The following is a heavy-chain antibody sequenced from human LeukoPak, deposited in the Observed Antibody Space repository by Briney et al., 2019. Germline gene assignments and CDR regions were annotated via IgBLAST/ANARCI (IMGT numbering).Heavy chain of an antibody. V-gene: IGHV3-48*04. CDR3: VRGSLASGVVVYYYYYLDV. CDR2: ISSRSSTI. CDR1: GFIFNDYS. Sequence: GGSLRLSCVGSGFIFNDYSMNWVRQPPGKGPEWVSYISSRSSTIYYADSVKGRFTISRDNAKNSLYLQMNSLRAEDTAVYYCVRGSLASGVVVYYYYYLDVWGKGTTVTVSS. D-gene: IGHD3-3*01. J-gene: IGHJ6*03.